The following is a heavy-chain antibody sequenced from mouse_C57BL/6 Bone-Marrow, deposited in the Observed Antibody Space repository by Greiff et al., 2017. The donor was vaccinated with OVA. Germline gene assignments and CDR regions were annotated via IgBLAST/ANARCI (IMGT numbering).Heavy chain of an antibody. Sequence: QVTLKESGPGILQSSQTLSLTCSFSGFSLSTSGMGVSWIRQPSGKGLEWLAHIYWDDDKRYNPSLKSRLTISKDTSRNQVFLKITSVDTADTATYYCARRQLGRGYFDYWGQGTTLTVSS. J-gene: IGHJ2*01. CDR1: GFSLSTSGMG. V-gene: IGHV8-12*01. CDR2: IYWDDDK. D-gene: IGHD4-1*02. CDR3: ARRQLGRGYFDY.